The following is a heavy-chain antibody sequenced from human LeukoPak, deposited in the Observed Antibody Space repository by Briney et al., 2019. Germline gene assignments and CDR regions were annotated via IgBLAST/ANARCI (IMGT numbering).Heavy chain of an antibody. CDR1: GGSISSYY. CDR2: IYYSGST. D-gene: IGHD3-16*01. J-gene: IGHJ4*02. Sequence: SETLSLTCTVSGGSISSYYWSWIRQPPGKGLEWIGYIYYSGSTNYNPSLKSRVTLSVDTSKNQFSLKLSSVTAADTAVYYCARAYPGGGNFDYWGQGTLVTVSS. V-gene: IGHV4-59*01. CDR3: ARAYPGGGNFDY.